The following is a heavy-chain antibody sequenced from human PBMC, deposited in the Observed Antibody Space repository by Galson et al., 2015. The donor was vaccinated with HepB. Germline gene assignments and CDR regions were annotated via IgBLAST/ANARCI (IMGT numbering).Heavy chain of an antibody. J-gene: IGHJ2*01. CDR3: ARAASSWYGENWYFDL. CDR1: GDSVSSNSAA. Sequence: CAISGDSVSSNSAAWNWIRQSPSRGLEWLGRTYYRSKWYNDYAVSVKSRITINPDTSKNQFSLQLNSVTPEDTAVYYCARAASSWYGENWYFDLWGRGTLVTVSS. D-gene: IGHD6-13*01. V-gene: IGHV6-1*01. CDR2: TYYRSKWYN.